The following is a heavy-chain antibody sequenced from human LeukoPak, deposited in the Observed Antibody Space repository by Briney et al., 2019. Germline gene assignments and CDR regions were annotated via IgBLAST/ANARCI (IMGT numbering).Heavy chain of an antibody. CDR2: INHSGST. CDR3: ARVVAAAEIDY. CDR1: GGSFSGYY. J-gene: IGHJ4*02. V-gene: IGHV4-34*01. D-gene: IGHD6-13*01. Sequence: SGTLSLTCAVYGGSFSGYYWSWIRQPPGKGLGWIGEINHSGSTNYNPSLKSRVTISVDTSKNQFSLKLSSVTAADTAVYYCARVVAAAEIDYWGQGTLVTVSS.